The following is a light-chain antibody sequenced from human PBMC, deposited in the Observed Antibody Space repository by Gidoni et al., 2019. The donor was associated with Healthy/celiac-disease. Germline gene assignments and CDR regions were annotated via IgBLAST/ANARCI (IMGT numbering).Light chain of an antibody. Sequence: EIVLTQSPATLSLSPGERATLSCRASQSVSRYLAWYQQKPGQAPRLLIYDASNRATGIPARFSGSGSGTDFTLNISSLEPEDFAVYYGQQRSNGITFGQGTRLEIK. CDR3: QQRSNGIT. CDR1: QSVSRY. J-gene: IGKJ5*01. V-gene: IGKV3-11*01. CDR2: DAS.